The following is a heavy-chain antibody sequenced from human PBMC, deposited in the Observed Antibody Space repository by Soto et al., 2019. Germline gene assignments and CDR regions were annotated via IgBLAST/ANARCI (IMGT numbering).Heavy chain of an antibody. Sequence: SETLSLTYDVSRYSINNNNWWSWVRQPPGGGLEWIGELHHGGSTNYNPSLESRVTFSVDISKNQFFLKLSSVTAADTAVYYCTKNSAYALDYWGQGTLVTVSS. D-gene: IGHD5-12*01. CDR1: RYSINNNNW. CDR3: TKNSAYALDY. V-gene: IGHV4-4*02. J-gene: IGHJ4*02. CDR2: LHHGGST.